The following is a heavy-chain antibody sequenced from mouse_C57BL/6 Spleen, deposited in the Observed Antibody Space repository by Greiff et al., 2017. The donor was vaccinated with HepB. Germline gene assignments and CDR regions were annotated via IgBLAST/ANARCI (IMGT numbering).Heavy chain of an antibody. D-gene: IGHD2-2*01. V-gene: IGHV1-53*01. CDR2: INPSNGGT. J-gene: IGHJ1*03. Sequence: VQLQQSGTELVKPGASVKLSCKASGYTFTSYWMHWVKQRPGQGLEWIGNINPSNGGTNYNEKFKSKATLTVDKSSSTAYMPLSSLTSGDSAVYYCARGSTMVTFDVWGTGTTVTVSS. CDR3: ARGSTMVTFDV. CDR1: GYTFTSYW.